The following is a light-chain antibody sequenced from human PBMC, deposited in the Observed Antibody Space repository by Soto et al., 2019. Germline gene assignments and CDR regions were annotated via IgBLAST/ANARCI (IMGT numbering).Light chain of an antibody. V-gene: IGKV3-20*01. CDR3: QQYGISPIT. CDR1: QSVSSSY. Sequence: PGDRATLSCRASQSVSSSYLAWYQQKPGQAPRLLIYGASSRATGIPDRFSGSGSGTDFTLTISRLEPEDFAVYYCQQYGISPITFGQGTRLEIK. CDR2: GAS. J-gene: IGKJ5*01.